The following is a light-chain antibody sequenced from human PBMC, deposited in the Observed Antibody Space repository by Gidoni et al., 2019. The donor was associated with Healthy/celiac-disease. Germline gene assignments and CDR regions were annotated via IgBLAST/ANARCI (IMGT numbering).Light chain of an antibody. V-gene: IGKV3D-15*01. CDR2: GAS. J-gene: IGKJ5*01. Sequence: EIVMTQSPATLSVSPGERATLSCRASQSVSSNLAWFQQKPGQAPRLLIYGASTRATGIPARFSGSGSGTDFTLTISSLQSEDFAVYYCQQYNNWPPPITCGQGTRLEIK. CDR3: QQYNNWPPPIT. CDR1: QSVSSN.